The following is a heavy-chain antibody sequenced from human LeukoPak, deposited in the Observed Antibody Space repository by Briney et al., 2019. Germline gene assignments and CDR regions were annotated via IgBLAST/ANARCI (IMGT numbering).Heavy chain of an antibody. Sequence: GGSLRLSCAASGFTFSSYAMSWVRQAPGKGLEWVSAISGSGGSTYYADSVKGRFTISRDNSKNTLYLKMNSLRAEATAVYYCAKVYDSSGYYLTQSLYYFDYWGQGTLVTVSS. V-gene: IGHV3-23*01. CDR3: AKVYDSSGYYLTQSLYYFDY. D-gene: IGHD3-22*01. CDR2: ISGSGGST. J-gene: IGHJ4*02. CDR1: GFTFSSYA.